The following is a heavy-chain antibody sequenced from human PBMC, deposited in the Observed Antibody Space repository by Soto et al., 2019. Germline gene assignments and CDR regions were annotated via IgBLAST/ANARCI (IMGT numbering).Heavy chain of an antibody. Sequence: ASVKVSCKASGYTFLNYGIHWVRQAPGQRLGWMGWINAGNGNTKYSQKFQDRVTITRDTSATTAYMELSSLTSEDTSVYYCARGSCSTTTCHPWVYFDYWGQGTLVTVSS. J-gene: IGHJ4*02. CDR3: ARGSCSTTTCHPWVYFDY. V-gene: IGHV1-3*01. CDR1: GYTFLNYG. D-gene: IGHD2-2*01. CDR2: INAGNGNT.